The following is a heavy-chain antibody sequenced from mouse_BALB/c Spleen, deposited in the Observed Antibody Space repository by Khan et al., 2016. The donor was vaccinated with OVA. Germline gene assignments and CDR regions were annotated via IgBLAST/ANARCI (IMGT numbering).Heavy chain of an antibody. CDR1: GYTFTDYY. CDR2: IYPGSGNN. J-gene: IGHJ3*01. V-gene: IGHV1-77*01. D-gene: IGHD6-1*01. Sequence: QVQLKESGAELARPGPSVTLSCTASGYTFTDYYINWMKQRTGQGLEWIGEIYPGSGNNYYNEMFNGKATLTADKSSSTVYMQLSSLTSEDAAVDFCARRCAAGFPYWGQGTLVTVSA. CDR3: ARRCAAGFPY.